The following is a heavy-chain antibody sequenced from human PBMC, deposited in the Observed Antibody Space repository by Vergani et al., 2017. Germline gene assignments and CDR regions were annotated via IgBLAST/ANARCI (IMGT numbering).Heavy chain of an antibody. V-gene: IGHV4-30-4*08. Sequence: QVQLQESGPGLVKPSQTLSRTCTVSGGSISSGDYYWSWIRQPPGKGLEWIGYIYYNGNTYYNPSLKSRVTISVDTSKNQFSLKLSSVTAADTAVYYCARERLGDVSLRTFDYWGQGTLVTVSS. J-gene: IGHJ4*02. CDR2: IYYNGNT. D-gene: IGHD3-16*02. CDR1: GGSISSGDYY. CDR3: ARERLGDVSLRTFDY.